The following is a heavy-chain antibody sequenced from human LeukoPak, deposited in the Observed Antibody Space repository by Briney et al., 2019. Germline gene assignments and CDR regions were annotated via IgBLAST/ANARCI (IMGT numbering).Heavy chain of an antibody. J-gene: IGHJ1*01. CDR1: GFTFSIYA. CDR3: ARGGHFSSYKEYFHN. Sequence: GGSLRLSCAASGFTFSIYAMNWVRQAPGKGLEWVSYISSRSSTIFYADSVKGRFTISRDNAKNSVYLQMNSLRAEDTAVYSCARGGHFSSYKEYFHNWGQGTLVSVSS. V-gene: IGHV3-48*04. D-gene: IGHD6-13*01. CDR2: ISSRSSTI.